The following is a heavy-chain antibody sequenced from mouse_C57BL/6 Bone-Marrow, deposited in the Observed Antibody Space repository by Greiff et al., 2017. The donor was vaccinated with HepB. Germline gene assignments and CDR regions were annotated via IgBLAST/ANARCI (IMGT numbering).Heavy chain of an antibody. Sequence: EVKLVESGGGLVQPGGSMKLSCVASGFTFSNYWMNWVRQSPEKGLEWVAQIRLKSDNYATHYAESVKGRFTISRDDSKSSVYLQMNNLRAEDTGIYYCTGGITTPRYFDVWGTGTTVTVSS. CDR1: GFTFSNYW. D-gene: IGHD1-1*01. CDR2: IRLKSDNYAT. V-gene: IGHV6-3*01. J-gene: IGHJ1*03. CDR3: TGGITTPRYFDV.